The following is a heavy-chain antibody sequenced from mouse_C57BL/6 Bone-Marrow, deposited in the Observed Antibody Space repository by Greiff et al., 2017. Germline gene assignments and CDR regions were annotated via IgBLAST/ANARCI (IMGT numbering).Heavy chain of an antibody. CDR3: AKKGYDCYNDYAMDY. V-gene: IGHV2-5*01. J-gene: IGHJ4*01. CDR2: IWRGGST. Sequence: VQLQQSVPGLVQPSQSLSITCTVSGFSLTSYGVHWVRQSPGKGLEWLGVIWRGGSTDYNAAFMSRLSITKDNSKSQVFFKMNSLQADDTAIYYWAKKGYDCYNDYAMDYWGQGTSVTVSS. CDR1: GFSLTSYG. D-gene: IGHD2-3*01.